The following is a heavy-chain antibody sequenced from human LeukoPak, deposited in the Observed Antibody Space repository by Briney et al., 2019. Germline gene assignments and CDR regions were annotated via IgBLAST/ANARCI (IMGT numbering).Heavy chain of an antibody. CDR1: DGSISNYY. D-gene: IGHD3-9*01. V-gene: IGHV4-59*01. CDR3: ARGGNDILGAYFPGIYGMDV. Sequence: SETLSLTCTVSDGSISNYYWSWIRQPPGKGLEWIGYIYNTENTNYNPSLKSRVTISVDTSKNQFSLNLSSVTAADTAVYFCARGGNDILGAYFPGIYGMDVWGQGTTVTVSS. J-gene: IGHJ6*02. CDR2: IYNTENT.